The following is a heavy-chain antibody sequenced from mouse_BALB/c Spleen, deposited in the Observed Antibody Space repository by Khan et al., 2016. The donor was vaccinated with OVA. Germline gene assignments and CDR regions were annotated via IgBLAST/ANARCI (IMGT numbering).Heavy chain of an antibody. CDR2: INAYNSTI. CDR3: TRCCCYGYYFDY. Sequence: EVQLVESGGELVQSGASRKFSCKASGFTFSSYGMHWVRQTPEQGLEWIGYINAYNSTINYEEKVKGKSTMTRDKSYNTPYMEMPSLTSEDTAVYYCTRCCCYGYYFDYWGQGTTLTVSA. J-gene: IGHJ2*01. D-gene: IGHD1-2*01. CDR1: GFTFSSYG. V-gene: IGHV5-17*02.